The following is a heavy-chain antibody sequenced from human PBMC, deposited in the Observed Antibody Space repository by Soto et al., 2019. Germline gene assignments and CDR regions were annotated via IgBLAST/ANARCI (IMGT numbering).Heavy chain of an antibody. V-gene: IGHV4-59*01. CDR1: GGSISSYY. CDR2: IYYSGST. D-gene: IGHD3-10*01. Sequence: QVQLQESGPGLVKPSETLSLTCTVSGGSISSYYWSWIRQPPGKGLEWIGYIYYSGSTNYNPSLKSRVTIPVDTSKNQFSRKLSSVTAADTAVYYCARAKTTYYYGSGSYYNNYYYYGMDVWGQGTTVTVSS. J-gene: IGHJ6*02. CDR3: ARAKTTYYYGSGSYYNNYYYYGMDV.